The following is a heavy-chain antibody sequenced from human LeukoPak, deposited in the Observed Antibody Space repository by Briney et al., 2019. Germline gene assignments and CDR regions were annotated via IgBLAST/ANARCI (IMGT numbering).Heavy chain of an antibody. CDR1: GYSFTTYW. J-gene: IGHJ4*02. V-gene: IGHV5-51*01. CDR3: ARRAYSSAWTPSY. Sequence: PGESLKISCRGSGYSFTTYWIGWVRQMPGKGPEWMGIIYPGDSDTRYSPSFQGQVTISADKSISTAYLQWSSLKASDTAIYYCARRAYSSAWTPSYWGQGTLVTVSS. D-gene: IGHD6-19*01. CDR2: IYPGDSDT.